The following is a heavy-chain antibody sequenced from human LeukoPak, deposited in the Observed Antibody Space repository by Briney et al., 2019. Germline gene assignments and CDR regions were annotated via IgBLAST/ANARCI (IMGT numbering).Heavy chain of an antibody. CDR3: ARRGVSGSWYFFDY. V-gene: IGHV4-59*11. D-gene: IGHD6-13*01. CDR1: GGSISTHY. CDR2: IYHTGST. Sequence: SETLSLTCTVSGGSISTHYWSWIRQPPGRGLKWIGYIYHTGSTNLHPSLKSRVTISVDTSKNQFSLKLSSVTAADTAVYYCARRGVSGSWYFFDYWGQGTLITVSS. J-gene: IGHJ4*02.